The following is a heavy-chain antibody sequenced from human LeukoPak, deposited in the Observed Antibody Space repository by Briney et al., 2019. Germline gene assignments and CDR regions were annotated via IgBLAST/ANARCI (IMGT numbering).Heavy chain of an antibody. V-gene: IGHV3-74*01. J-gene: IGHJ5*02. CDR3: AKDMQIAAAGSDNWFDP. CDR1: GFTFSSYW. CDR2: ISSDGSST. Sequence: PGGSLRLSCAASGFTFSSYWMHWVRQTAGKGLVWVSRISSDGSSTDYADSVKGRFTISRDNAKNSLYLQMNSLRAEDTALYYCAKDMQIAAAGSDNWFDPWGQGTLVTVSS. D-gene: IGHD6-13*01.